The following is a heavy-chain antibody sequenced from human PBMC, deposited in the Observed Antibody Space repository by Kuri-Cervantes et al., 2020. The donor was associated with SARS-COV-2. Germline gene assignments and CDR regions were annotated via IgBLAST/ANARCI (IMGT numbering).Heavy chain of an antibody. J-gene: IGHJ4*02. D-gene: IGHD3-10*01. V-gene: IGHV1-2*02. CDR2: INPNSGGT. CDR1: GYTFTSYG. Sequence: ASVKVSCKASGYTFTSYGISWVRQAPGQGLEWMGWINPNSGGTNYAQKFQGRVTMTRDTSISTAYMELRSLRSDDTAVYYCARDKGFFGGPPERGFDYWGQGTLVTVSS. CDR3: ARDKGFFGGPPERGFDY.